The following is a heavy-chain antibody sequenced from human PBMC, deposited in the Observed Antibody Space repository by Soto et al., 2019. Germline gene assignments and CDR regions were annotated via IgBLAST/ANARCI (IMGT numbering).Heavy chain of an antibody. D-gene: IGHD2-15*01. J-gene: IGHJ6*02. CDR1: GYTFTSYG. Sequence: GASVKVSCKASGYTFTSYGISWVRQAPGQGLEWMGWISAKKGNTKYAQKFQGRVTMTTDTSTSTAYMELRSLRSDDTAVYYCAREILSPDFYFYGMDVWGQGTTVTVSS. CDR2: ISAKKGNT. CDR3: AREILSPDFYFYGMDV. V-gene: IGHV1-18*04.